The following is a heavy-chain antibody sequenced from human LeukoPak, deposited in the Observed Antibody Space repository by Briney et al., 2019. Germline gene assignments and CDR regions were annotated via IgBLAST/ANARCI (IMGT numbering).Heavy chain of an antibody. CDR1: GFTFSSYA. CDR2: ISGSGGST. Sequence: PGGSLRLSCAASGFTFSSYAMSWVRQAPGKGLEWVSAISGSGGSTYYADSVKGRFTISRDNSKNTLYLQMNSLRAEDTAVYYCAKDLAGPSRCGSSFDYWGQGTLVTVSS. J-gene: IGHJ4*02. V-gene: IGHV3-23*01. CDR3: AKDLAGPSRCGSSFDY. D-gene: IGHD6-13*01.